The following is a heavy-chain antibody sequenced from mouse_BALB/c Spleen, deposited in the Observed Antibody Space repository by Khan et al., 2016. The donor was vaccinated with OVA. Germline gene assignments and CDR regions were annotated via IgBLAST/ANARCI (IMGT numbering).Heavy chain of an antibody. Sequence: QVQLKESGPGLVAPSPSLSITCTVSGFSLTSSGVNWVRQPPGKGLEWLGVIWGDGSTNNRSALISRLSISKDNSKSQVFFKLHSLQTDDTATYYGAKLGDHEAMDCWGQGTSVTVSS. CDR1: GFSLTSSG. CDR3: AKLGDHEAMDC. CDR2: IWGDGST. D-gene: IGHD2-13*01. J-gene: IGHJ4*01. V-gene: IGHV2-3*01.